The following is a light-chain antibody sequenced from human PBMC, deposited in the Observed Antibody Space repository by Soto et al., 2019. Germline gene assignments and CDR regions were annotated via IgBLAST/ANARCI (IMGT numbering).Light chain of an antibody. Sequence: DIVMTQSPDSLAMSLGERATINCKSSQRVLYSSNNKNYLAWYQQKPGQPPKLLIYWASTRESGVPDRFSGSGSGTDFTLTISSLQAEDAAVYYCLQYYITPLTFGGGTKVEVK. J-gene: IGKJ4*01. CDR2: WAS. V-gene: IGKV4-1*01. CDR1: QRVLYSSNNKNY. CDR3: LQYYITPLT.